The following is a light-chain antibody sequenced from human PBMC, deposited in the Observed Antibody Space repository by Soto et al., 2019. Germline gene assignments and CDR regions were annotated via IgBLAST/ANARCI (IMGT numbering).Light chain of an antibody. J-gene: IGLJ1*01. CDR1: SSNVGNFNV. CDR2: DVS. CDR3: CSYAGSGTNV. V-gene: IGLV2-23*02. Sequence: QSVLTQPASVSGSPGQSITISCTGTSSNVGNFNVVSWYQQHPDKAPKVIIYDVSERPSGVSHRFSGSKSGNTASLTISGLQAEDEADYYCCSYAGSGTNVFGTGTKVTVL.